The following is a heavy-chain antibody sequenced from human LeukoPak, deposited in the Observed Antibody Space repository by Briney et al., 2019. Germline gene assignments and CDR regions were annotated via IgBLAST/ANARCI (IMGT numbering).Heavy chain of an antibody. V-gene: IGHV3-33*01. J-gene: IGHJ6*03. CDR1: GFTFSSYG. D-gene: IGHD3-22*01. Sequence: GESLKISCAASGFTFSSYGMHWVRRAPGKGLEWVAVIWYDGSNKYYADSAKGRFTISRDNSKNTLYLQMNSLRAEDTAVYYCARDGYYYDSSGYLSGGYYYYYYMDVWGKGTTVTVSS. CDR2: IWYDGSNK. CDR3: ARDGYYYDSSGYLSGGYYYYYYMDV.